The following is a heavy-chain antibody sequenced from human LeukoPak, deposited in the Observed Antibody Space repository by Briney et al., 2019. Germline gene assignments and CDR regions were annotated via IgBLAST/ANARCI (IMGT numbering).Heavy chain of an antibody. D-gene: IGHD2-2*01. CDR1: GFTFSSYS. Sequence: PGGSLRLSCAASGFTFSSYSMNWVRQAPGKGLEWVSGISGNGGSTYYADSVRGRFTISRDNSKNTLYLQMNSLRAEDTAVYYCAKDSGAAAPTFFDYWGQGTLVTVSS. V-gene: IGHV3-23*01. CDR2: ISGNGGST. CDR3: AKDSGAAAPTFFDY. J-gene: IGHJ4*02.